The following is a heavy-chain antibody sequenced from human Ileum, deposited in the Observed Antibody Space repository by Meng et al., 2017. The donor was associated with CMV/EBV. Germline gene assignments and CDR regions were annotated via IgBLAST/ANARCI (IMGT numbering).Heavy chain of an antibody. CDR1: GGTVSSYV. V-gene: IGHV1-69*05. CDR3: ARLADNTFDY. J-gene: IGHJ4*02. Sequence: VSCRASGGTVSSYVFTWVRQAPGQGLEWMGGIIPIFGKVNYAQKFQGRVTLTTDESTSTAYMELSSLRSEDTAVYYCARLADNTFDYWGQGSLVTVSS. CDR2: IIPIFGKV. D-gene: IGHD1-14*01.